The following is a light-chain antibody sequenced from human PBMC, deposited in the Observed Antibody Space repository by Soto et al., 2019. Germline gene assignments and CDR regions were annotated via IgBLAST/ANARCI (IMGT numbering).Light chain of an antibody. V-gene: IGKV3-15*01. J-gene: IGKJ1*01. CDR2: GAS. CDR1: QSVSDN. Sequence: EIVLTQSPATLSVSPGERATLSCRASQSVSDNLAWYQQIPGQAPRLLIFGASTRATGIPARFSGSGSGTEFTLTISSLQSEDFEVYYCQQYNNWPPTFGQGTKV. CDR3: QQYNNWPPT.